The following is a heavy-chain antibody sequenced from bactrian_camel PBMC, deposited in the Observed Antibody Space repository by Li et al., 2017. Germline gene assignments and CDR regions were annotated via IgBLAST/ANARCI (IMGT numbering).Heavy chain of an antibody. V-gene: IGHV3S40*01. CDR3: ASGLGYCSGGYCYGPPRGG. CDR2: INSGGDST. J-gene: IGHJ4*01. D-gene: IGHD2*01. CDR1: GFAFSSYD. Sequence: DVQLVESGGGLVQPGGSLRLSCAASGFAFSSYDMSWVRQAPGKGLEWLSAINSGGDSTYYADSVKGRFTISRDNAKNTLYLQLNSLKTEDTAMYYCASGLGYCSGGYCYGPPRGGWGQGTQVTVS.